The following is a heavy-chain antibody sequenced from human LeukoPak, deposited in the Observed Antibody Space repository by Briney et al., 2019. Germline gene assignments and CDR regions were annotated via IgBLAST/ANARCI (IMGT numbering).Heavy chain of an antibody. CDR2: IYSGGST. V-gene: IGHV3-66*01. Sequence: GGSLRLSCAASGFTVSSNYMSWVRQAPGKGLEWVSVIYSGGSTYYADSVKGRFTISRDNSKNTLYLQMNSLRDEDTDVYYCARDDITAMELDYWGQGTLVTVSS. CDR1: GFTVSSNY. J-gene: IGHJ4*02. CDR3: ARDDITAMELDY. D-gene: IGHD5-18*01.